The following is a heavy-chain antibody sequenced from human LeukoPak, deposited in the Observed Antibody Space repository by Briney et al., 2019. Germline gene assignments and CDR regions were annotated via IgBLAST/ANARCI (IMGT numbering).Heavy chain of an antibody. J-gene: IGHJ4*02. CDR1: GFTFSSYG. D-gene: IGHD2-15*01. CDR2: ISYDGSNK. V-gene: IGHV3-30*18. CDR3: AKDAGYCSGGSCYSFDY. Sequence: GGSLRLSCAASGFTFSSYGMHWVRQAPGKGLEWVAVISYDGSNKYYADSVKGRFTISRDNSKNTLYLQMNSLRAEGTAVYYCAKDAGYCSGGSCYSFDYWGQGTLVTVSS.